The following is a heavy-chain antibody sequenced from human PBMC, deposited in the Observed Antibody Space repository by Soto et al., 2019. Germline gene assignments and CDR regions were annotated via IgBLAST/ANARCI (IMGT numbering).Heavy chain of an antibody. CDR1: GGSFSGYY. CDR3: ARGQGGGYAP. D-gene: IGHD5-12*01. J-gene: IGHJ4*02. CDR2: INQSGST. Sequence: QVQLQQWGAGLLKPSETLSLTCAVYGGSFSGYYWSWIRQPPGKGLEWIGEINQSGSTNYNPSLKSRGTISLDTSKHQLSLKLCSVTAADAAVYYGARGQGGGYAPWGQGTLVTVSS. V-gene: IGHV4-34*01.